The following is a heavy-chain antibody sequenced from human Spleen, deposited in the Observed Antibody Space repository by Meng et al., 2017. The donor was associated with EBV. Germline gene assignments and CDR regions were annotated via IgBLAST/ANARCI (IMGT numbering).Heavy chain of an antibody. CDR1: GGSITSSGYS. J-gene: IGHJ4*02. CDR3: ATIIVPATTMNY. Sequence: ASVAGLLNPSHTLSLPCAVSGGSITSSGYSWTWIRQPPGKGLEWIGYMYQSGSTYYSPSLKSRATISVDRSKNHLSLKLSSVTAADTAFYYCATIIVPATTMNYWGPGTLVTVSS. D-gene: IGHD1-26*01. CDR2: MYQSGST. V-gene: IGHV4-30-2*01.